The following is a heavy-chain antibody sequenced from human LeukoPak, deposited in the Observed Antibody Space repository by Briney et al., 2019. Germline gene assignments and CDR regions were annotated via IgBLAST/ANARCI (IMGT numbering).Heavy chain of an antibody. CDR2: ISYDGSNK. Sequence: GGSLRLSCAASGFTFSSYGMHWVRQAPGKGLEWVAVISYDGSNKYYADSVKGRFTISRDNSKNTLYLQMNSLRAEDTAVYYCARDLSGYSGYDYSLWGQGTLVTVSS. CDR1: GFTFSSYG. D-gene: IGHD5-12*01. V-gene: IGHV3-30*03. CDR3: ARDLSGYSGYDYSL. J-gene: IGHJ4*02.